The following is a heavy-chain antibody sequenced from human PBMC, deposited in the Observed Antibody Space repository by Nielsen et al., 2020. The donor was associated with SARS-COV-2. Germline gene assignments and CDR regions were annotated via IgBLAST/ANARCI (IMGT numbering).Heavy chain of an antibody. Sequence: SETLSLACAVSGGSISSSNWWSWVRQPPGKGLEWIGEIYHSGSTNYNPSLKSRVTISVDTSKNQFSLKLSSVTAADTAVYYCARGKAVAVYYYGMDVWGQGTTVTVSS. J-gene: IGHJ6*02. CDR3: ARGKAVAVYYYGMDV. V-gene: IGHV4-4*02. CDR1: GGSISSSNW. CDR2: IYHSGST. D-gene: IGHD6-19*01.